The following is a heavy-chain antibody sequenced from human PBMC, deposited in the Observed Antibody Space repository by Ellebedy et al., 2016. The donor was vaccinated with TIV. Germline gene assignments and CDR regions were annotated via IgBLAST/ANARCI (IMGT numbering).Heavy chain of an antibody. CDR1: GLTFRSFG. CDR2: IRYDESNE. V-gene: IGHV3-30*02. J-gene: IGHJ4*02. CDR3: AQDRGGSYFYFFDH. D-gene: IGHD1-26*01. Sequence: GESLKISCEVSGLTFRSFGMHWVRQAPGKGLEWVAFIRYDESNEYYADSVKGRFTISRDSSKDTLYLQMNGLRIEDTAVYYCAQDRGGSYFYFFDHWGQGTLVTVSS.